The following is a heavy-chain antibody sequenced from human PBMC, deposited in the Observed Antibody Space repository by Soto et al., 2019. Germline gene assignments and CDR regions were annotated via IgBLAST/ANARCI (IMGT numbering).Heavy chain of an antibody. CDR1: GFTFGNYW. CDR3: PRERGASYLDF. V-gene: IGHV3-74*01. J-gene: IGHJ4*02. Sequence: EVQLVESGGGLVQPGGSLRLSCATSGFTFGNYWMYWVRQAPGKGLVWVSRIHSDGTVTTYAESVKGRFTISRDIAKNTQYLQMNSLRDEARAVNYFPRERGASYLDFWGREPWSPSRQ. CDR2: IHSDGTVT.